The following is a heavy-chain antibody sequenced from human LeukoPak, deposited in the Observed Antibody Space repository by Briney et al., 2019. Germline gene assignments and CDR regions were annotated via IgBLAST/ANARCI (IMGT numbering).Heavy chain of an antibody. CDR3: ARDARESYYDSSGYYY. J-gene: IGHJ4*02. CDR2: IYYSGST. D-gene: IGHD3-22*01. Sequence: SETLSLTCTVSGGSVSSGSYYWSWIRQPPGKGLEWIGYIYYSGSTNYNPSLKSRVTISVDTSKNQFSLKLSSVTAADTAVYYCARDARESYYDSSGYYYWGQGTLVTVSS. CDR1: GGSVSSGSYY. V-gene: IGHV4-61*01.